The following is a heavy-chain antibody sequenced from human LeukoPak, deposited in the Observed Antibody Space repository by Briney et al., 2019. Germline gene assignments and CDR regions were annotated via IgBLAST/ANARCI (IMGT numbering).Heavy chain of an antibody. V-gene: IGHV1-69*13. Sequence: ASVTVSCKASGGTFSSYAISWVRQAPGQGLEWMGGIIPIFGTANYAQKFQGRVTITADESTSTAYMELSSLRSEDTAVYYCARTTVTTESGFGYWGQGTLVTVSS. CDR1: GGTFSSYA. CDR2: IIPIFGTA. D-gene: IGHD4-17*01. J-gene: IGHJ4*02. CDR3: ARTTVTTESGFGY.